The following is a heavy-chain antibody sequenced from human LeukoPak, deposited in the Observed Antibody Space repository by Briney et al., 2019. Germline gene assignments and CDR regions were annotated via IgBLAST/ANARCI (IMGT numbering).Heavy chain of an antibody. D-gene: IGHD1-26*01. Sequence: PSETLSLTCTVSGGSISSYYWSWIRQPPGKGLEWIGYISYSGSTNFNPSPKSRVTISVDTSKNQFSLKLSSVTAADTAVYYCAGEIRPGLGAASHWGQGTLVTVSS. CDR1: GGSISSYY. CDR2: ISYSGST. CDR3: AGEIRPGLGAASH. V-gene: IGHV4-59*01. J-gene: IGHJ1*01.